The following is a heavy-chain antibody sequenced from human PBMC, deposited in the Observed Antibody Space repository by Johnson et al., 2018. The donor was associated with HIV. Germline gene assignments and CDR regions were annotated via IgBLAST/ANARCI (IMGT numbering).Heavy chain of an antibody. D-gene: IGHD3-22*01. CDR3: AKASSDSSGYADL. J-gene: IGHJ3*01. Sequence: LLESGGGLVQPGGSLRLSCAASGFTFRNFVMNWVRQAPGKGLEWLSSISGSGGTTFLADSVKGRFTISRDNSKKTLYLEMNSLRSGDMAVYYCAKASSDSSGYADLWGQGTMVTVSS. V-gene: IGHV3-23*01. CDR1: GFTFRNFV. CDR2: ISGSGGTT.